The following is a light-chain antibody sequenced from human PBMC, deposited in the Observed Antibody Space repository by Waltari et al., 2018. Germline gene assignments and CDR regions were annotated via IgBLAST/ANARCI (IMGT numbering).Light chain of an antibody. CDR1: QSIGDS. CDR3: QESYSTLSFT. J-gene: IGKJ3*01. V-gene: IGKV1-39*01. Sequence: DIQMTQSPSSLSASVGDRVSITCRASQSIGDSLNWYQQRPGKAPNLLIYAASSLPSGVPSRFSGSRSGTDFTLIISSLQPEDFATYYCQESYSTLSFTFGPGTKVDVK. CDR2: AAS.